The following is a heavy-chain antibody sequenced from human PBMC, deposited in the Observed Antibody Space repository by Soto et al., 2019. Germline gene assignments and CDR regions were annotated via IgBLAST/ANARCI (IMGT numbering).Heavy chain of an antibody. CDR2: IYYSGST. V-gene: IGHV4-30-4*01. J-gene: IGHJ6*02. D-gene: IGHD5-12*01. CDR1: GGSISRGDYY. CDR3: ARDLVAEMATQWHYYYGMDV. Sequence: QVQLQESGPGLVKPSQTLSLPCTVSGGSISRGDYYWSWIRQPPGKGLEWIGYIYYSGSTYYNPSLKSRVTIPVDTSKYHFSLKLSSVTAADTAVYYCARDLVAEMATQWHYYYGMDVCGQGTTVTVSS.